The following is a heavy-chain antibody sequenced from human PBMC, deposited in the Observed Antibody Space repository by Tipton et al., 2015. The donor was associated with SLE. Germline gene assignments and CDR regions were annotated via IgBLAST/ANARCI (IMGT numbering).Heavy chain of an antibody. CDR3: ARGGRGDGSNPFDP. CDR2: AYYSGST. D-gene: IGHD4-23*01. J-gene: IGHJ5*02. V-gene: IGHV4-59*12. CDR1: GGSISDYF. Sequence: TLSLTCTVSGGSISDYFCSWIRQPPGKELEWIGYAYYSGSTNYNPSLKSRVTISVDTSKNQLSLKLSSVTAADTAVYYCARGGRGDGSNPFDPWGQGTLVTVSS.